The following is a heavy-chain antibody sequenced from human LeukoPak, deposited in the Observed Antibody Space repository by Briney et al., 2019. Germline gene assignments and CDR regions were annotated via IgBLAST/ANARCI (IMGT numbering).Heavy chain of an antibody. Sequence: GKSLTLSCVVSGFNFDNFAMHWVRQPLGKGLEWVAVISHDARTKYYADSMKGRITISRDNSKNTLFLQMNILRTEDTAVYFCARPSPPGDGYNPPDHWGQGTLVTVSS. J-gene: IGHJ5*02. CDR1: GFNFDNFA. D-gene: IGHD5-24*01. V-gene: IGHV3-30*04. CDR2: ISHDARTK. CDR3: ARPSPPGDGYNPPDH.